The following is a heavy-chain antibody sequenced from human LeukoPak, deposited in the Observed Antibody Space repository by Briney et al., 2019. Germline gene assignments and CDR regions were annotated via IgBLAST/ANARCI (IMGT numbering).Heavy chain of an antibody. V-gene: IGHV4-59*08. Sequence: SETLSLTCTVSGGSISSYYWSWIRQPPGRGLEWIGYIYYSGSTNYNPSLKSRVTISVDTSKNQFSLKLSSVTAADTAVYYCARHGARNSIAVAAPYLRRAFDIWGQGTMVTVSS. CDR1: GGSISSYY. CDR3: ARHGARNSIAVAAPYLRRAFDI. D-gene: IGHD6-19*01. CDR2: IYYSGST. J-gene: IGHJ3*02.